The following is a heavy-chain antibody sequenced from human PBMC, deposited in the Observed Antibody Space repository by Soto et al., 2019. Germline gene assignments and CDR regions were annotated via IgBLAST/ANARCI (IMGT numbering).Heavy chain of an antibody. Sequence: SETLSRTWTVSGGSISSSIYYWGWIRQPPGKGLEWIGSIYYSGSTYYNPSLKSRVTISVDTSKNQFSLKLSSVTAADTAVYYCARLTKVVPAATYNWFDPWGQGTLVTVSS. J-gene: IGHJ5*02. CDR2: IYYSGST. CDR3: ARLTKVVPAATYNWFDP. CDR1: GGSISSSIYY. D-gene: IGHD2-2*01. V-gene: IGHV4-39*01.